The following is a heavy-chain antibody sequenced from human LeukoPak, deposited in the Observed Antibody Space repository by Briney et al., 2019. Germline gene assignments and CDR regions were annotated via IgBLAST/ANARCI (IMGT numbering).Heavy chain of an antibody. V-gene: IGHV3-7*01. J-gene: IGHJ4*02. CDR1: GFTFSNYW. CDR3: VRDKIVGATILDY. Sequence: GGSLRLSCLTSGFTFSNYWMSWVRQAPGKGLEWVANIKQGGGEIYYVDSVKGRFTISRDNAKNSLYLQMNSLRAEDTGIYYCVRDKIVGATILDYWGQGTQVTVSS. D-gene: IGHD1-26*01. CDR2: IKQGGGEI.